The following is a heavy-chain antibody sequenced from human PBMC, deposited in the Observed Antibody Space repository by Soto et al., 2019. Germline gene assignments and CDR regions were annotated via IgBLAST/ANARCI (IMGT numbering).Heavy chain of an antibody. V-gene: IGHV4-4*02. CDR3: AGGTDGKKVAY. D-gene: IGHD5-12*01. CDR1: GGSISSSNW. Sequence: PSETLSLTCAVSGGSISSSNWWSWVRQPPGKGLEWIGYFYYTGSTNYNPSLESRLTMSADMSKNHFSLKLSSVTAADTAVYYCAGGTDGKKVAYWGQGTLVTVSS. J-gene: IGHJ4*02. CDR2: FYYTGST.